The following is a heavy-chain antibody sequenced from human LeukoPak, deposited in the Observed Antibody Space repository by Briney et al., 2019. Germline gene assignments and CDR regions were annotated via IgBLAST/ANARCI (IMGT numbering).Heavy chain of an antibody. J-gene: IGHJ6*03. CDR3: ARVPNYYYYMDV. Sequence: SQTLSLTCTVSGGSISSGDYYWSWIRQPPGKGLEWIGYIYYSGSTYYNPSLKSRVTISVDTSKNQFSLKLSSVTAADTAGYYCARVPNYYYYMDVWGKGTTVTVSS. CDR1: GGSISSGDYY. CDR2: IYYSGST. V-gene: IGHV4-30-4*08.